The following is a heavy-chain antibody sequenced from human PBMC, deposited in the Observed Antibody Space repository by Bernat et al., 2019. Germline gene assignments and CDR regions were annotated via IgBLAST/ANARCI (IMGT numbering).Heavy chain of an antibody. V-gene: IGHV1-3*01. D-gene: IGHD2-2*01. Sequence: QVQLVQSGAEVKKPGASVKVSCKVSGYTFTSYAMHWVRQAPGQRLEWMGWINAGNGNTKYSQKFQGRVTITRDTSASTAYMELSSLRSEDTAVYYCARDRGYCRSTSCYADNWFDPWGQGTLVTVSS. CDR2: INAGNGNT. J-gene: IGHJ5*02. CDR1: GYTFTSYA. CDR3: ARDRGYCRSTSCYADNWFDP.